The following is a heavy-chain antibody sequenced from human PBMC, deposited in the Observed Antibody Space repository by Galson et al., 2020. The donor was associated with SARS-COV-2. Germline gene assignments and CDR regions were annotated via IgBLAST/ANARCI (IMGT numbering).Heavy chain of an antibody. D-gene: IGHD3-3*01. CDR2: ISGSGGST. CDR1: GFTFSSYA. V-gene: IGHV3-23*01. Sequence: GGSLRLSCAASGFTFSSYAMSWVRQAPGKGLELVSAISGSGGSTYYADSVKGRFTISRDNSKNTLYLQMNSLRAEDTAVYYCAKDGLRVVEGQRYDFWSGYYGGLVGDYYYYYMDVWGKGTTVTVSS. J-gene: IGHJ6*03. CDR3: AKDGLRVVEGQRYDFWSGYYGGLVGDYYYYYMDV.